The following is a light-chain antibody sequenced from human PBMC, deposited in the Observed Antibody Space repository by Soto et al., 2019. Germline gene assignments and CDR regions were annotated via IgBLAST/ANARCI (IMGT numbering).Light chain of an antibody. CDR2: QDS. CDR1: NLGAKY. V-gene: IGLV3-1*01. CDR3: QACDSSSVV. J-gene: IGLJ7*01. Sequence: SYELTQPPSVSVSPGQTATITCSGDNLGAKYVCWYQQKPGQSPVLVIYQDSQRPSGIPERFSGSNSGNTATLTISGTQAMDEADYYCQACDSSSVVFGGGTQLTVL.